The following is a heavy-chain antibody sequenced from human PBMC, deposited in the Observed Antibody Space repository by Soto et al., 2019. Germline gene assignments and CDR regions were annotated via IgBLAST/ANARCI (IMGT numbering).Heavy chain of an antibody. V-gene: IGHV1-46*01. CDR2: INPSGGTT. D-gene: IGHD2-15*01. CDR3: ARVRGGGSEYFFDY. J-gene: IGHJ4*02. CDR1: GYTFTRHN. Sequence: ASVKVSCKASGYTFTRHNVHWVRQAPGQGLEWMAIINPSGGTTYYVQKFEGRVTLTTDTSTSTVHMELSSLRSDDTAVYYCARVRGGGSEYFFDYWGQGNLVTVSS.